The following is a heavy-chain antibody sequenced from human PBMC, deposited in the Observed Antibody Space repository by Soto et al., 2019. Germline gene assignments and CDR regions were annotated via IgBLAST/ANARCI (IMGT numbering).Heavy chain of an antibody. V-gene: IGHV3-23*01. CDR3: GKDRGFLAPGSFGS. CDR2: ITASGGST. D-gene: IGHD3-3*01. Sequence: GGSLRLSCAASGFTFSCYVMNWVRQAPGKGLEWVSGITASGGSTYYADSVKGRFTISRDNSKNTLYLQMNSLRAEDTAVYYWGKDRGFLAPGSFGSWGKGPLVTVSS. CDR1: GFTFSCYV. J-gene: IGHJ4*02.